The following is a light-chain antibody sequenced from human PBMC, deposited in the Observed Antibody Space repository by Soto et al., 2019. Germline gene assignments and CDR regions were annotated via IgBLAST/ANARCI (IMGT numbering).Light chain of an antibody. V-gene: IGKV3-20*01. CDR1: QSVTSSY. J-gene: IGKJ1*01. Sequence: EIVLTQSPGTLSLSPGVRATLSCRASQSVTSSYLAWYQQKPGQAPRLLIYGASSRATGIPDRFSGSASGTEFTLTISRLEPEDFAVYYCQQYGGSSWTFGQGTKVEIK. CDR3: QQYGGSSWT. CDR2: GAS.